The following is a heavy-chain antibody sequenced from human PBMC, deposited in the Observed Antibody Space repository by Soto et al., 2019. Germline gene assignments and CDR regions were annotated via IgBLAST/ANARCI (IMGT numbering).Heavy chain of an antibody. Sequence: QVQLVQSGAEVKKPGSSVKVSCKASGGTFSSYTISWVRQAPGQGLEWMGRIIPILGIANYAQKFQGRVPIAADKSTSTAYMGLSRLSSEDTAVYYCGGGGGYVSGYAFDIWGQGTMVTVSS. CDR1: GGTFSSYT. CDR2: IIPILGIA. V-gene: IGHV1-69*02. J-gene: IGHJ3*02. D-gene: IGHD3-10*01. CDR3: GGGGGYVSGYAFDI.